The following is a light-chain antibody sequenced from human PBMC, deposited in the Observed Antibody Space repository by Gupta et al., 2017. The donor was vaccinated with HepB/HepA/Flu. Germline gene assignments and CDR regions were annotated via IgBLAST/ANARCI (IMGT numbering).Light chain of an antibody. V-gene: IGLV2-11*01. J-gene: IGLJ1*01. Sequence: QSALTQPRSASGSPGQSVTISCTGTGSDVGRYNYVSWYQQHPGKDPKLMIYDVIKRPSGVPDRFSGSKSGNTASLTISGLQAEDEADYFCCSYAGTYTFFVFGTGTKVTVL. CDR2: DVI. CDR3: CSYAGTYTFFV. CDR1: GSDVGRYNY.